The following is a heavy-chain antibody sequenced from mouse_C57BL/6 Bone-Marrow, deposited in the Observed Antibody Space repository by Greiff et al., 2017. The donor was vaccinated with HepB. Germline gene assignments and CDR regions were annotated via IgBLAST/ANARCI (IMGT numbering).Heavy chain of an antibody. CDR2: IRLKSDNYAT. D-gene: IGHD2-5*01. CDR3: TDYSRFAY. J-gene: IGHJ3*01. Sequence: VQLKESGGGLVQPGGSMKLSCVASGFTFSNYWMNWVRQSPEKGLEWVAQIRLKSDNYATHYAESVKGRFTISRDDSKSSVYLQMNNLRAEDTGIYYCTDYSRFAYWGQGTLVTVSA. CDR1: GFTFSNYW. V-gene: IGHV6-3*01.